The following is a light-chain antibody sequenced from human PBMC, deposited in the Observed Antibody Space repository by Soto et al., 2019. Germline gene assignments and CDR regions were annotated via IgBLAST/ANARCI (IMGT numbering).Light chain of an antibody. Sequence: DIQMTQSPSTLSASVGDRVTITCRASQGIGSWLAWYQQKPGKAPNLLIYKASSLESGVPSRFSGSGSGTEFTLIISSLQPDDCATYYCQQYNSYPYTFGQGTKLEIK. J-gene: IGKJ2*01. CDR1: QGIGSW. CDR3: QQYNSYPYT. CDR2: KAS. V-gene: IGKV1-5*03.